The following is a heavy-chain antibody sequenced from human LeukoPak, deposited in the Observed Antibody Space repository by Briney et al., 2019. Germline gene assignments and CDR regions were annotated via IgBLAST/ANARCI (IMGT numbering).Heavy chain of an antibody. CDR1: GGSFSGYY. V-gene: IGHV4-34*01. J-gene: IGHJ4*02. CDR2: INHSGST. CDR3: AGRSITMIVVDGNFDY. Sequence: MPSETLSLTCAVYGGSFSGYYWSWLRQPPGKGLEWIGEINHSGSTNYNPSLKSRVTISVDTSKNQFSLKLSSVTAADTAVYYCAGRSITMIVVDGNFDYWGQGTLVTVSS. D-gene: IGHD3-22*01.